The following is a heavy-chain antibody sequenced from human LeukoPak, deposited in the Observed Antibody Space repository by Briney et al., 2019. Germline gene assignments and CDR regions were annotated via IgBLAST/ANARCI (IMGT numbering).Heavy chain of an antibody. J-gene: IGHJ5*02. CDR3: ARHDYDIFSAWFDP. Sequence: SVKVSCKASGYTFTSYGISWVRQAPGQGLEWMGRIIPILGIANYAQKFQGRVTITADKSTSTAYMELSSLRSEDTAVYYCARHDYDIFSAWFDPWGQGTLVTVSS. D-gene: IGHD3-9*01. CDR2: IIPILGIA. V-gene: IGHV1-69*04. CDR1: GYTFTSYG.